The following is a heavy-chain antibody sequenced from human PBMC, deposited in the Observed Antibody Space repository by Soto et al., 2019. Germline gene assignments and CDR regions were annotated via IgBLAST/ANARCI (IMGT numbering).Heavy chain of an antibody. CDR3: ARRAMDTATFDY. D-gene: IGHD5-18*01. Sequence: SETLSLTCTVTGDSVNSRSYYWGWIRQPPGKGLEWIGSIYYSGRTYNNPSLKSRVTISVDTSKNQFSLKLSSVTAADTAVYYCARRAMDTATFDYWGQGTLVTVSS. J-gene: IGHJ4*02. V-gene: IGHV4-39*01. CDR2: IYYSGRT. CDR1: GDSVNSRSYY.